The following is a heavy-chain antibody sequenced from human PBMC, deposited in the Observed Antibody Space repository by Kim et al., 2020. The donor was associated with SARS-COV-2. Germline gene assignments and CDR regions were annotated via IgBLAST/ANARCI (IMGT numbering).Heavy chain of an antibody. J-gene: IGHJ4*02. V-gene: IGHV4-39*07. D-gene: IGHD3-10*01. Sequence: SETLSLTCTVSGGSISSSSYYWGWIRQPPGKGLEWIGSIYYSGSTYYNPSLKSRVTISVDTSKNQFSLKLSSVTAADTAVYYCARELWFGESHDWGQGTLVTVSS. CDR3: ARELWFGESHD. CDR2: IYYSGST. CDR1: GGSISSSSYY.